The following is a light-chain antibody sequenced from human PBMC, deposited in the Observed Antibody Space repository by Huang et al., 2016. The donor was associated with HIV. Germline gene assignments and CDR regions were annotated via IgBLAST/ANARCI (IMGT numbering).Light chain of an antibody. J-gene: IGKJ4*01. CDR2: DTS. CDR3: QQRTLT. CDR1: QSVSNY. Sequence: EIVLTQAPATLSLSPGERATLSCRASQSVSNYLAWYQQKPGQAPRLLIYDTSKRATGIPARFRGSGSATDFTLTISSLEPEDFAVYYCQQRTLTFGGGTTIEIK. V-gene: IGKV3-11*01.